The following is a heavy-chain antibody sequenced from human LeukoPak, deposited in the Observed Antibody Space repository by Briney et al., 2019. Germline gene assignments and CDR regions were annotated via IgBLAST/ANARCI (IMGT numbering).Heavy chain of an antibody. V-gene: IGHV4-59*11. CDR2: IYYSGST. D-gene: IGHD3-10*01. CDR3: ARTTLLWFGESNFDY. J-gene: IGHJ4*02. CDR1: GGSISSHN. Sequence: SETLSLTCTVSGGSISSHNWSWIRQPPGKRLEWIGYIYYSGSTNYNPSLKSRVTISVDTSKNQFSLKLSSVTAADTAVYYCARTTLLWFGESNFDYWGQGTLVTVSS.